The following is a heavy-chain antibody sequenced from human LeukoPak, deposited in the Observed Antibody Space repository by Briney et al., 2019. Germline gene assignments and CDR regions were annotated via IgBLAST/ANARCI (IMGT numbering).Heavy chain of an antibody. CDR1: GNYW. D-gene: IGHD2/OR15-2a*01. CDR3: VSFYETY. CDR2: INSDGSWT. V-gene: IGHV3-74*01. Sequence: GGSLRLSCAASGNYWMHWVRQVPGEGLVWVSHINSDGSWTSYADSVKGRFTISKDNAKNTVYLQMNSLRAEDTAVYYCVSFYETYWGRGTLVTVSS. J-gene: IGHJ4*02.